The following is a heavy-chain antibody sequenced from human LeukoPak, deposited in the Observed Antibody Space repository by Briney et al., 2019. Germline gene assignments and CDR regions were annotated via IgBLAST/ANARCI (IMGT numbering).Heavy chain of an antibody. V-gene: IGHV3-74*01. CDR3: ARDGGSGYYYTLSSPYAFDI. CDR1: GFTFSSYW. D-gene: IGHD3-22*01. J-gene: IGHJ3*02. Sequence: GGSLRLSCAASGFTFSSYWMHWVRQAPGKGLVWVSRINSDGSSTSYADSVKGRFTISRDNAKNTLYLQMNSLRAEDTAVYYCARDGGSGYYYTLSSPYAFDIWGQGTMVTVSS. CDR2: INSDGSST.